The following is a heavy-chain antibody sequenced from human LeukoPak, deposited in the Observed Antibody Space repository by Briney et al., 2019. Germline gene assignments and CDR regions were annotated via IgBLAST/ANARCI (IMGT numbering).Heavy chain of an antibody. CDR1: GGSISSSSYS. CDR2: IYYSGST. V-gene: IGHV4-39*01. J-gene: IGHJ4*02. CDR3: ARVSSWYYFDY. Sequence: SETLSLTCTVSGGSISSSSYSWGWIRQPPGKGLEWIGSIYYSGSTYYNPSLKSRVTISVDTSKNQFSLKLSSVTAADTAVYYCARVSSWYYFDYWGQGTLVTVSS. D-gene: IGHD6-13*01.